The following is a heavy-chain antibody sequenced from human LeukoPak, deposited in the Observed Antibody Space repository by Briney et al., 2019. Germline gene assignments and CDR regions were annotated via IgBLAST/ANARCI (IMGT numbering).Heavy chain of an antibody. V-gene: IGHV1-18*01. CDR1: GYTFTSYG. CDR3: ARDLYPGNDYGDSKQSDY. J-gene: IGHJ4*02. D-gene: IGHD4-17*01. Sequence: ASVKVSCKASGYTFTSYGISWVRQAPGQGLEWMGGISPYNDNTNYAQRLQGRVSMTTDTSTSTAYMELRSLRSDDTAVYYCARDLYPGNDYGDSKQSDYWGQGTLVTVSS. CDR2: ISPYNDNT.